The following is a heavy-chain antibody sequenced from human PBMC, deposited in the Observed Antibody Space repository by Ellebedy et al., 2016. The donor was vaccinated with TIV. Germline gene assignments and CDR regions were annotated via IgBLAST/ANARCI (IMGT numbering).Heavy chain of an antibody. CDR2: IIPIFGTA. CDR1: GGTFSSYA. V-gene: IGHV1-69*13. D-gene: IGHD2-21*02. CDR3: ARSAYCGGDCYLDWYFDL. J-gene: IGHJ2*01. Sequence: AASVKVSCKASGGTFSSYAISWVRQAPGQGLEWMGGIIPIFGTANYAQEFQGRVTITADESTSTAYMELSSLRSEDTAVYYCARSAYCGGDCYLDWYFDLWGRGTLVTVSS.